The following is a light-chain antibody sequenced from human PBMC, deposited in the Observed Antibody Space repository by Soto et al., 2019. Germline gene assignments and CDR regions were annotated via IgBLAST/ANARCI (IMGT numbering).Light chain of an antibody. Sequence: QSALTQPPSASGSPGQSVTISCTGTSSDVGGYNYVSWYQQHPGKAPKLMIYEVSKWPSGVPDRFSGSKSGNTASLTVSGLQAEDEADYYCSSYAGSNNFGVFGTGTKV. CDR1: SSDVGGYNY. CDR3: SSYAGSNNFGV. V-gene: IGLV2-8*01. J-gene: IGLJ1*01. CDR2: EVS.